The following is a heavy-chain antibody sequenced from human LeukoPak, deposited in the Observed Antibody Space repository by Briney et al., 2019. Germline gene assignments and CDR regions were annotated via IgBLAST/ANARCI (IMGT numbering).Heavy chain of an antibody. Sequence: KPSETLSLTCTVSGGSISSYYWSWIRQPPGKGLEWLGYIYSSGSTNYNPSLKSRVTISVDTSKNQFSLKLSSVTAADTAVYYCARKVPFTAADAFDIWGQGTMVTVSS. V-gene: IGHV4-59*01. CDR2: IYSSGST. CDR3: ARKVPFTAADAFDI. J-gene: IGHJ3*02. CDR1: GGSISSYY. D-gene: IGHD3-16*01.